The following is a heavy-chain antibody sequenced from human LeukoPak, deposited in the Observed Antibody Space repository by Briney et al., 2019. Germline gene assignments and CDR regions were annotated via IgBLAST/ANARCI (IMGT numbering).Heavy chain of an antibody. D-gene: IGHD6-13*01. V-gene: IGHV3-9*01. J-gene: IGHJ2*01. CDR2: ISWNSGSI. CDR1: GFTFDDYA. CDR3: ARGEIAAAGTRWYFDL. Sequence: GRSLRLSCAASGFTFDDYAMHWVRQAPGKGLEWVSGISWNSGSIGYADSVKGRFTISRDNAKNSLYLQMNSLRAEDTAVYYCARGEIAAAGTRWYFDLWGRGTLVTVSS.